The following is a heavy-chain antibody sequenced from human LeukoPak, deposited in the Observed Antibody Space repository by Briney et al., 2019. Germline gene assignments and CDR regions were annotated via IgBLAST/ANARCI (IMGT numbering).Heavy chain of an antibody. Sequence: GGSLRLSCAASGFTFSSYWMHWVRQAPGKGLVWVSRINTDGSSTNYADSVKGRFTISRDNAKNSLYLQMNSLRAEDTAVYYCASVSSGWSPGWGQGTLVTVSS. CDR2: INTDGSST. V-gene: IGHV3-74*01. CDR3: ASVSSGWSPG. D-gene: IGHD6-19*01. CDR1: GFTFSSYW. J-gene: IGHJ4*02.